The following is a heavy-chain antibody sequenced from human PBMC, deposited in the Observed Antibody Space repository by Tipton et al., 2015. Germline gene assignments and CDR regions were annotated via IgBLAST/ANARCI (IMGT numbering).Heavy chain of an antibody. J-gene: IGHJ6*02. D-gene: IGHD1-1*01. V-gene: IGHV3-33*06. CDR3: AKNDDDFGLDV. CDR2: IYYDGRKK. CDR1: GFKFSRYG. Sequence: SLRLSCAASGFKFSRYGMHWVRQAPGKGLEWVAVIYYDGRKKDYGESVKGRFTVSRDNSKNTLSLQMNSLRVEDTAVYYCAKNDDDFGLDVWGQGTTVTVSS.